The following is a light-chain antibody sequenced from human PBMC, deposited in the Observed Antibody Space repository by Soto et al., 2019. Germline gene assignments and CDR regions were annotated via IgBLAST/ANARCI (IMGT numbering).Light chain of an antibody. CDR2: EVN. CDR3: SAYAGSRAFVV. CDR1: SSDVGNYNY. V-gene: IGLV2-8*01. Sequence: QSALTQPPSASGSPGQSVTISCTGTSSDVGNYNYVSWYQQHPGKAPKLMIYEVNKRPSGVPDRFSGSKSGNTASLTVSGLQAEDEADYFCSAYAGSRAFVVFGAGTKLTVL. J-gene: IGLJ2*01.